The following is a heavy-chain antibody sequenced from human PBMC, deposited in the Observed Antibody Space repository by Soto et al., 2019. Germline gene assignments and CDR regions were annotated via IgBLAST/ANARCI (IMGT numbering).Heavy chain of an antibody. CDR3: AKSTRVVPAAIPFDY. Sequence: GGSLRLSCAASGFTFSSYAMSWVRQAPGKGLEWVSAISGSGGSTYYADSVKGRFTISRDNSKNTLYLQMNSLRAEDTAVYYCAKSTRVVPAAIPFDYWGQGTLVTVSS. CDR1: GFTFSSYA. CDR2: ISGSGGST. V-gene: IGHV3-23*01. J-gene: IGHJ4*02. D-gene: IGHD2-2*02.